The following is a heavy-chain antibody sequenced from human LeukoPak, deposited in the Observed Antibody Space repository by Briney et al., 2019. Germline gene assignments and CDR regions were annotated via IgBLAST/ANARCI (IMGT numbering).Heavy chain of an antibody. V-gene: IGHV1-2*02. CDR1: GYTFTSYG. D-gene: IGHD3-10*01. Sequence: ASVKVSCKASGYTFTSYGISWVRQAPGQGLEWMGWINPNSGGTNYAQKFQGRVTMTRDTSISTAYMELSRLRSDDTAVYYCARDPNVLLWFGNPGPDAFDIWGQGTMVTVSS. CDR3: ARDPNVLLWFGNPGPDAFDI. CDR2: INPNSGGT. J-gene: IGHJ3*02.